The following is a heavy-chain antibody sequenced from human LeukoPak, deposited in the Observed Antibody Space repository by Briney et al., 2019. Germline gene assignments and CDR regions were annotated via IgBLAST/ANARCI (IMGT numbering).Heavy chain of an antibody. V-gene: IGHV1-2*02. Sequence: ASVKVSCKASGYNFVVYYMHWVRQAPGQGLEWLGWINPNSGATKYALRYQGRVTMTRDTSISTSYMEVSRLTSDDTAVYYCARGGVRIAASNFDYWGQGTLVTVSS. CDR1: GYNFVVYY. J-gene: IGHJ4*02. D-gene: IGHD6-13*01. CDR2: INPNSGAT. CDR3: ARGGVRIAASNFDY.